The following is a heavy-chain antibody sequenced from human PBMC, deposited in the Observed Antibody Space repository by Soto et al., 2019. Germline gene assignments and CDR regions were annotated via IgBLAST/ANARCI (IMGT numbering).Heavy chain of an antibody. CDR1: GYTFTSYE. CDR3: ARGRGDSIYYYCGMDV. J-gene: IGHJ6*02. V-gene: IGHV1-8*01. Sequence: QVQLVQSGAEVKKPGASVKVSCKASGYTFTSYEINWVRQATGQGLEWMGWMNPNSVNTGYAQKFQGRVTMTRNTSISTAYMELRSLRSEDTAVYYCARGRGDSIYYYCGMDVWGQGTTVTVSS. D-gene: IGHD4-17*01. CDR2: MNPNSVNT.